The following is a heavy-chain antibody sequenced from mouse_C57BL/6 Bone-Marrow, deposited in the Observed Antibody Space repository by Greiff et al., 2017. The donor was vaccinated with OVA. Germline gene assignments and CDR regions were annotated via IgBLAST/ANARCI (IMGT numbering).Heavy chain of an antibody. Sequence: EVKLVESGGGLVKPGGSLKLSCAASGFTFSSYTMSWVRQTPEKRLEWVATISGGGGNTYYPDSVKGRFTISRDNAKNTLYLQMSSLRAEDTALYYCARQNCGSSYGYWGQGTTLTVSS. CDR1: GFTFSSYT. CDR2: ISGGGGNT. V-gene: IGHV5-9*01. J-gene: IGHJ2*01. D-gene: IGHD1-1*01. CDR3: ARQNCGSSYGY.